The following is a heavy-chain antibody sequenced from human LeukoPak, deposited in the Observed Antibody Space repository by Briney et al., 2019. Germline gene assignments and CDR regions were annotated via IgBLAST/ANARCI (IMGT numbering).Heavy chain of an antibody. D-gene: IGHD1-26*01. J-gene: IGHJ4*02. CDR1: GGPINSYY. Sequence: WDTLSLICTVSGGPINSYYWSWIRQPAGKGLEWIGRIYTSGSTNYNPSLKSRVTMSVDTSKNQFSLKLSSVTAADTAVYYCARDLPLVGAPQGADSGDYWGQGTLVSVCS. CDR3: ARDLPLVGAPQGADSGDY. CDR2: IYTSGST. V-gene: IGHV4-4*07.